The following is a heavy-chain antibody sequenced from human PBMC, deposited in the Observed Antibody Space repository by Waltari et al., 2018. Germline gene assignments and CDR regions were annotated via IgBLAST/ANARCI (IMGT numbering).Heavy chain of an antibody. CDR2: VVSGRSII. CDR3: TRDARRREDY. Sequence: EVQLVESGGGLVQPGGSLRLSCAASGFTFSTYPMNWVRQSPGNGLGWFSYVVSGRSIIYYTYSVKGLFTISRDNAKNSLYLQMNSLRAEDTAVYYCTRDARRREDYWGQGTLVTVSS. J-gene: IGHJ4*02. D-gene: IGHD1-26*01. CDR1: GFTFSTYP. V-gene: IGHV3-48*04.